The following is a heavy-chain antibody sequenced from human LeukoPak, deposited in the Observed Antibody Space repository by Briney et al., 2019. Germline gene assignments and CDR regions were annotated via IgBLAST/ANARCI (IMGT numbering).Heavy chain of an antibody. V-gene: IGHV4-59*01. Sequence: SETLSLTCTVSSGSISSYYRSWIRQPPGKGLEWIGYIYYSGSTNYNPSLKSRVTISVDTSKNQFSLKLSSVTAADTAVYYCAREAHGGNSGDYHFDYWGQGTLVTVSS. CDR2: IYYSGST. D-gene: IGHD4-23*01. CDR1: SGSISSYY. CDR3: AREAHGGNSGDYHFDY. J-gene: IGHJ4*02.